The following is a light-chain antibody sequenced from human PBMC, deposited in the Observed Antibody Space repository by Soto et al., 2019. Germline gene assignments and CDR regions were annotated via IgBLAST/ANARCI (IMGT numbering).Light chain of an antibody. CDR1: SSNIGAGYD. CDR3: QSYHTSLNDLEGV. Sequence: QSVLTQPPSVSGAPGQRVTISCTGSSSNIGAGYDVHWYQVVPGTAPKLLIYGDTNRPSGVPDRFSGSKSGSSASLAIAGLQAEDEADYYCQSYHTSLNDLEGVFGGGTKVTVL. V-gene: IGLV1-40*01. J-gene: IGLJ3*02. CDR2: GDT.